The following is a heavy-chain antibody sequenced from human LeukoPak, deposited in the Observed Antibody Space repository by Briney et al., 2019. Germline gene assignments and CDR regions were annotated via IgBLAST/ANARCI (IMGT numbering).Heavy chain of an antibody. CDR3: ARRGRYKARLGYYYYYMDV. CDR2: IYHSGST. D-gene: IGHD1-14*01. Sequence: KPSETLSLTCAVSGYSISSGYYWGWIRQPPGKGLEWIGIIYHSGSTYYNPSLKSRVTISVDTSKNQFSLKLSSVTAADTAVYYCARRGRYKARLGYYYYYMDVWGKGTTVTVSS. V-gene: IGHV4-38-2*01. CDR1: GYSISSGYY. J-gene: IGHJ6*03.